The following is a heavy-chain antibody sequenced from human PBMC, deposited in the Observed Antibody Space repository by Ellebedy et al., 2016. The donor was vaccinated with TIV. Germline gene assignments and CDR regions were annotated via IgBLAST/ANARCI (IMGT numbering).Heavy chain of an antibody. D-gene: IGHD3-22*01. Sequence: MPGGSLRLSCTVSGASISSYYWSWIRQPPGKGLEWIGFISYSGNTNYNPSLKSRVTMSVDSSRNQFSLKLSSVTAADTAVFYCARTSYYESSGYPLFDYWGQGTLVTVSS. CDR3: ARTSYYESSGYPLFDY. V-gene: IGHV4-59*08. CDR1: GASISSYY. CDR2: ISYSGNT. J-gene: IGHJ4*02.